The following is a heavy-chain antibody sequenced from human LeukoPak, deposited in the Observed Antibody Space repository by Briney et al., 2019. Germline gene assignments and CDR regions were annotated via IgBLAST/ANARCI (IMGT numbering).Heavy chain of an antibody. CDR1: GDSVSAVH. CDR3: AGRGHRYSRD. V-gene: IGHV4-4*09. J-gene: IGHJ1*01. Sequence: SETLSLTCTVSGDSVSAVHWNWIRQPPGKELEWIGYIYDSGITDYIPSLKSRLTMSVDASNNQFSLTLSSVTAADTAVYYCAGRGHRYSRDWGQGILVTVSS. CDR2: IYDSGIT. D-gene: IGHD2-15*01.